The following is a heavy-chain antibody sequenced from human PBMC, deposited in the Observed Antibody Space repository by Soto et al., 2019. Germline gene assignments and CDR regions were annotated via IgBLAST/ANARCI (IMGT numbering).Heavy chain of an antibody. J-gene: IGHJ5*02. Sequence: QVHLVQSETEVKEPGASVTVSCKTSDSTFTGYTINWVRQAPGQGLEWLGWSSSLNGNTNYARKYKGRLTMTTNTSATTAYMELRSLRSDDPAVYFCARGTVTSGRWFGPWGQGTLVPVSS. V-gene: IGHV1-18*04. CDR3: ARGTVTSGRWFGP. CDR2: SSSLNGNT. D-gene: IGHD4-17*01. CDR1: DSTFTGYT.